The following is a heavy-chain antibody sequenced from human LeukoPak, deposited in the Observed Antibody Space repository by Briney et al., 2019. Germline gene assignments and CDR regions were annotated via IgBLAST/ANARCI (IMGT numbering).Heavy chain of an antibody. CDR3: ARDGISRYGAFDI. CDR1: GYTFTSYD. J-gene: IGHJ3*02. Sequence: ASVKVSCKASGYTFTSYDINWVRQATGQGLEWMGWMNPNSGNTGYAQKFQGRVTMTRNTSISTAYMELSSLRSDDTAVYYCARDGISRYGAFDIWGHGTMITVSS. CDR2: MNPNSGNT. V-gene: IGHV1-8*01. D-gene: IGHD5-18*01.